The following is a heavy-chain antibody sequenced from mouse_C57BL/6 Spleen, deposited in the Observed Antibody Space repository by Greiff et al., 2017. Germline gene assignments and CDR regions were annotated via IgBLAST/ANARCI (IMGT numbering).Heavy chain of an antibody. V-gene: IGHV1-7*01. D-gene: IGHD3-3*01. CDR3: AREGGTGLWYFDV. CDR2: INPSSGYT. Sequence: VQLQQSGAELAKPGASVKLSCTASGYTFTSYWLPWVKQRPGPGLAWIGYINPSSGYTKYNQKFKDKATLTADKSSSTAYMQLSSLTYEDSAVYYCAREGGTGLWYFDVWGTGTTVTVSS. CDR1: GYTFTSYW. J-gene: IGHJ1*03.